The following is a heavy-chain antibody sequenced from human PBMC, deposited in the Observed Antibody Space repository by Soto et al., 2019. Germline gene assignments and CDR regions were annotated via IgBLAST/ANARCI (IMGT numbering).Heavy chain of an antibody. V-gene: IGHV3-33*01. CDR2: IWYDGSKK. CDR3: ARDIRARTNYFDP. D-gene: IGHD1-7*01. Sequence: GGSLRLSCAGTGFRFGTYGLHWVRQAPGKGLEWVAVIWYDGSKKYYADSVKGRFTISRDDSRSALYLQMNSLRAEDTAVYFCARDIRARTNYFDPWGEGTLVTVSS. CDR1: GFRFGTYG. J-gene: IGHJ5*02.